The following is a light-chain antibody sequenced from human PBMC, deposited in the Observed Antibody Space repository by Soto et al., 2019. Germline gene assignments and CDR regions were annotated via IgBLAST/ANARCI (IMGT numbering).Light chain of an antibody. Sequence: QSALTQPASVSGSPGQSITISCTGTSSDVGGYDYVSWYQHHPGKAPKLMFYEVSNRPSGVSNRFSGSKSGNTASLTISGLQAEDEADYYCSSYTSSNTVFGGGTKLTVL. CDR2: EVS. CDR3: SSYTSSNTV. CDR1: SSDVGGYDY. J-gene: IGLJ2*01. V-gene: IGLV2-14*01.